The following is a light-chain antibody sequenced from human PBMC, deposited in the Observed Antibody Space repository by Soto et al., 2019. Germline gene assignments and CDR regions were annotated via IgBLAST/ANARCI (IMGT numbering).Light chain of an antibody. CDR2: DND. V-gene: IGLV1-51*01. J-gene: IGLJ2*01. Sequence: QSVLTQPPSVSAAPGQTVTISCSGSSSNIGKNYVSWYQQFPGRAPKLLIYDNDQRPSGIPDRFSGSKSGTSATLGITGLQTGDEADYYCGTWDTSLSGDVIFGGGTQLTVL. CDR1: SSNIGKNY. CDR3: GTWDTSLSGDVI.